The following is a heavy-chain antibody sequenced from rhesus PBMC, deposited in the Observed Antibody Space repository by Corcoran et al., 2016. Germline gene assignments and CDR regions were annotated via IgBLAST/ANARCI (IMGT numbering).Heavy chain of an antibody. CDR1: GFTFSNSG. D-gene: IGHD5-24*01. J-gene: IGHJ4*01. CDR3: IKAWVIDY. CDR2: YISSSGDNT. V-gene: IGHV3S5*01. Sequence: EVQLVESGGGLVQPGGSLRLYCAASGFTFSNSGMSWVRQAPGKGLEWVSYISSSGDNTYYADSGKGRFTISRDNSKNTVSLQMNSLRAEDTAVYYCIKAWVIDYWGQGVLVTVSS.